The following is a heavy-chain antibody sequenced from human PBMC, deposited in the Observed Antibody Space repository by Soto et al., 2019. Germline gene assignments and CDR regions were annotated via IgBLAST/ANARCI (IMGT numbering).Heavy chain of an antibody. CDR1: GGSVRTGSYH. CDR3: ARIGWGGDS. Sequence: SETLSLTCSVSGGSVRTGSYHWSWIRQPPGKGLEWIGFIPNNGSPDYNPSLKSRVVVSIDRSKNQFSLKVDSVTAADTAVYFCARIGWGGDSWGQGTLVTVSS. V-gene: IGHV4-61*01. CDR2: IPNNGSP. D-gene: IGHD7-27*01. J-gene: IGHJ4*02.